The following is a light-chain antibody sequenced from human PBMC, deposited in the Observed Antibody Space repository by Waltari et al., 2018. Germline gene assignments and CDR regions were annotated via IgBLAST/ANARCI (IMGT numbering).Light chain of an antibody. V-gene: IGLV3-19*01. CDR3: HSRKGRDNQVV. J-gene: IGLJ3*02. Sequence: SSELTQGPAVSVALGQTVKITCQGDFLRTSYASWYQVKPGQAPLLVLFGKDKRPSGIPARISGYRSGTTSSLIITGAQAEDEAVHYCHSRKGRDNQVVFGGGTKVTVL. CDR2: GKD. CDR1: FLRTSY.